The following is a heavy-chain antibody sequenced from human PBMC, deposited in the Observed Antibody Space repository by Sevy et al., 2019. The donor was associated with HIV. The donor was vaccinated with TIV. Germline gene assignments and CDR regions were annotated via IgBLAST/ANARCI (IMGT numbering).Heavy chain of an antibody. V-gene: IGHV3-23*01. CDR2: ISGSTTNT. J-gene: IGHJ4*02. Sequence: GGSLRLSCAASGFTFSSYVMSWVRQAPGKGLEWVSVISGSTTNTYYADSVKGRFTISRDNSKNTLYLQMNSLRVEDTAVYYCAQETVGRFDSWGQGTLVTVSS. CDR1: GFTFSSYV. CDR3: AQETVGRFDS. D-gene: IGHD3-16*01.